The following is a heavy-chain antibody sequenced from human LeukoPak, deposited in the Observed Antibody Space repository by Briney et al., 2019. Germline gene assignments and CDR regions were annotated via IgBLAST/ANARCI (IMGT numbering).Heavy chain of an antibody. D-gene: IGHD6-13*01. CDR2: IYYSGST. Sequence: PSETLSLTCTVSGGSISSSSYYWGWIRQPPGKGLEWIGSIYYSGSTYYNPSLKSRVTISVDTSKNQFSLKLSSVTAADTAVYYCARTTLRLKSNSSSWFDPWGQGTLVTVSS. CDR1: GGSISSSSYY. V-gene: IGHV4-39*01. CDR3: ARTTLRLKSNSSSWFDP. J-gene: IGHJ5*02.